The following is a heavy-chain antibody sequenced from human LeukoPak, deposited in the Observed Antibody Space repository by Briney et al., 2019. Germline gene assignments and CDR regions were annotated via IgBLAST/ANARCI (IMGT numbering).Heavy chain of an antibody. CDR3: AASSHSGSYWAY. D-gene: IGHD3-10*01. V-gene: IGHV4-59*08. Sequence: PSETLSLTCSVSGGSISYYYWSWIRQPPGKGLEWIGYSHDSGESNYNPSLQSRVIISRDTSKNQFSLNLMSVTAADTAVYYCAASSHSGSYWAYWGQGTPVTVSS. CDR1: GGSISYYY. J-gene: IGHJ4*02. CDR2: SHDSGES.